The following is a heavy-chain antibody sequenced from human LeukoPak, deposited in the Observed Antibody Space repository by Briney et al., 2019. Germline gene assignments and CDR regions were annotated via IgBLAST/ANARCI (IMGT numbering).Heavy chain of an antibody. D-gene: IGHD2-2*01. CDR2: ISGGGTI. Sequence: GGSLRLSCAASGFTFSNYAMSWVRQAPGKGLEWVSVISGGGTIYYAESVKGRFTISRDNAKNSLYLQMNSLRAEDTAVYYCARDVPNQLLYTWFDPWGQGTLVTVSS. CDR1: GFTFSNYA. V-gene: IGHV3-69-1*01. CDR3: ARDVPNQLLYTWFDP. J-gene: IGHJ5*02.